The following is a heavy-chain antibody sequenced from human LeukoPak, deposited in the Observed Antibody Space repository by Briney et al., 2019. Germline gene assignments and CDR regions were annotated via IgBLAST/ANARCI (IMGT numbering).Heavy chain of an antibody. Sequence: SETLSLTCTVSGGSISSYYWSWIRQPAGKGLEWIGRIYTSGSTNYNPSLKSRVTISVDTSKNQFSLKLSSVTAADTAVYYCARIESGLGLYYFDYWGQGTLVTVSS. D-gene: IGHD2-15*01. V-gene: IGHV4-4*07. J-gene: IGHJ4*02. CDR2: IYTSGST. CDR3: ARIESGLGLYYFDY. CDR1: GGSISSYY.